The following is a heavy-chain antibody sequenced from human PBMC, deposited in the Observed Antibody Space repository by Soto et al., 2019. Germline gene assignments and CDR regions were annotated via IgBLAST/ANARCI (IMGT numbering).Heavy chain of an antibody. CDR2: IYPGDSDT. V-gene: IGHV5-51*01. CDR1: GGSCISYW. CDR3: ARCDGYSSSWLDY. D-gene: IGHD6-13*01. Sequence: GESLKNSCKGSGGSCISYWIGWVRQMPGKGLEWMGIIYPGDSDTRYSPSFQGQVTISADKSISTAYLQWSSLKASDTAMYYCARCDGYSSSWLDYWGQGTLLTVSS. J-gene: IGHJ4*02.